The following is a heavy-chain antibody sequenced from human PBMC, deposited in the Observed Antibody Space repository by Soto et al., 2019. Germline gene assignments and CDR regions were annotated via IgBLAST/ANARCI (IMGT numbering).Heavy chain of an antibody. CDR3: ARDYDKSGYVDFAP. CDR1: EYSFIGHY. V-gene: IGHV1-2*02. D-gene: IGHD3-22*01. Sequence: ASVNVSCMASEYSFIGHYLHWVRQAPEPGVEWMGWIEPKSGDTNYAQKFQDKVSMTRDMSISTDHMDLSMLRSDDTAVYYYARDYDKSGYVDFAPWGQGTLVTVSS. J-gene: IGHJ5*02. CDR2: IEPKSGDT.